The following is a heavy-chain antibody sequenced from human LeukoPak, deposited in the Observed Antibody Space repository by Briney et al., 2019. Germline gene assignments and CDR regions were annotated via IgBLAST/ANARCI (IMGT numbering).Heavy chain of an antibody. V-gene: IGHV4-59*01. J-gene: IGHJ4*02. Sequence: PSETLSLPCTVSGGSISSYYWSWIRQPPGKGLGWIGYIYYSGSTNYNPSLKSRVTISVDTSKNQFSLKLSSVTAADTAVYYCARREKSPYYFDYWGQGTLVTVSS. CDR1: GGSISSYY. CDR2: IYYSGST. CDR3: ARREKSPYYFDY.